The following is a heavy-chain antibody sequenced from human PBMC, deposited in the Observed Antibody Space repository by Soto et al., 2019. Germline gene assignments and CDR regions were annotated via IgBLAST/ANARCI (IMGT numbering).Heavy chain of an antibody. Sequence: GSLRLSCAASGFTFNSYAMSWVRQAPGKGLEWVSSVSAGGDMTYYSDSVKGRFTISRDNSNNALFLQMNSLRIEDTALYYCARGDRGGSGSPASYYYSGLDVWGQGTTVTVSS. V-gene: IGHV3-23*01. D-gene: IGHD3-10*01. J-gene: IGHJ6*02. CDR3: ARGDRGGSGSPASYYYSGLDV. CDR2: VSAGGDMT. CDR1: GFTFNSYA.